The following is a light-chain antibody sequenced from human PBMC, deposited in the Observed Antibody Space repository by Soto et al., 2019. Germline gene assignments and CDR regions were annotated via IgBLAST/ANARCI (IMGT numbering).Light chain of an antibody. Sequence: QSLLTQPPSVSAAPGQKVTISCSGSSSNIGNNYVSWYQQLPGTAPKLLIYDNNKRPSGIPDRFSGSKSGTSATLGITGLQTGDEADYYCGTWDSSLSADVVFGGGTKVTVL. V-gene: IGLV1-51*01. CDR2: DNN. CDR1: SSNIGNNY. CDR3: GTWDSSLSADVV. J-gene: IGLJ2*01.